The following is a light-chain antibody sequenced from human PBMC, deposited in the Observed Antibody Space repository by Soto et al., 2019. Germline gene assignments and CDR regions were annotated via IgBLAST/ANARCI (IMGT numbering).Light chain of an antibody. CDR2: EVS. CDR3: ASYTGSDTLV. Sequence: QSALTQPPSASGSPGQSVIISCTGTSSDVGGYNYVSWYQQHPGKAPKLMIYEVSKRPSGVPDRLSGSKSGNTASLTVSGLQVEDEADYYCASYTGSDTLVFGGGTKLTVL. J-gene: IGLJ2*01. CDR1: SSDVGGYNY. V-gene: IGLV2-8*01.